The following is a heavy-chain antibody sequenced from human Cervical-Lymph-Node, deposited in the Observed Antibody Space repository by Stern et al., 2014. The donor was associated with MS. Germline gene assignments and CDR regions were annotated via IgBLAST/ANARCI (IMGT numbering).Heavy chain of an antibody. CDR3: ARAPSSSSFDY. V-gene: IGHV3-30-3*01. CDR2: ISDDGSSE. D-gene: IGHD6-6*01. J-gene: IGHJ4*02. CDR1: GFTFSRYA. Sequence: QVQLVESGGGVVQPGRSLRLSCAASGFTFSRYAMHWVRQAPGKGLEWVAVISDDGSSEAYADSVRGRFTISRDSSKNTLYLQRNSLRAEDTAMYYCARAPSSSSFDYWGQGALVTVSS.